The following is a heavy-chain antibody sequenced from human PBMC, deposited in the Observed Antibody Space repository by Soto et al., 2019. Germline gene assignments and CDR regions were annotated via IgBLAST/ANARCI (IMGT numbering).Heavy chain of an antibody. J-gene: IGHJ4*02. CDR3: ARSIVVVTALDY. D-gene: IGHD2-21*02. CDR1: GYTCTSYA. CDR2: INAGNGNT. Sequence: QVQLVQSGAEEKKPGASVKVSCKASGYTCTSYAMDGVRQAPGQRLEWMGWINAGNGNTKYSQKFQGRVTITRDTSASTAYMELSSLRSEDTAVYYCARSIVVVTALDYWGQGTLVTVSS. V-gene: IGHV1-3*05.